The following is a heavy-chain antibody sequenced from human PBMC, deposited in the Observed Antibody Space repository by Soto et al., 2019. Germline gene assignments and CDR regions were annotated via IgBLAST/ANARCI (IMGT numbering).Heavy chain of an antibody. D-gene: IGHD3-10*01. CDR1: GCSFTSYW. J-gene: IGHJ6*02. Sequence: PGESLKISCKGSGCSFTSYWIVWVRQMHGKGLEWMGIIYPGDSDTRYSPSFQGQATISADKSISTAYLQWSSLKASDTAMYYCAGGGVRGVITRTRDYYGMDVWGQGTTVTVSS. CDR3: AGGGVRGVITRTRDYYGMDV. V-gene: IGHV5-51*01. CDR2: IYPGDSDT.